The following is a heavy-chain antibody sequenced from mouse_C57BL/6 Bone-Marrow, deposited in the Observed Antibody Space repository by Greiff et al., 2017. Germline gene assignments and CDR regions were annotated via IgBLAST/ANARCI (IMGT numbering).Heavy chain of an antibody. J-gene: IGHJ4*01. CDR3: ARPRQLRYAMDY. CDR2: ISSGGSYT. Sequence: VQLKESGGDLVKPGGSLKLSCAASGFTFSSYGMSWVRQTPDKRLAWVATISSGGSYTYYPDSVKGRFTISRDNAKNTLYLQMSSLKSEDTAMYYCARPRQLRYAMDYWGQGTSVTVSS. D-gene: IGHD1-1*01. V-gene: IGHV5-6*01. CDR1: GFTFSSYG.